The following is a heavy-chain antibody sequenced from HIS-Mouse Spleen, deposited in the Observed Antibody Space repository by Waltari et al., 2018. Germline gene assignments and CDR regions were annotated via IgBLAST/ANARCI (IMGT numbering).Heavy chain of an antibody. CDR3: ATRYSSSSGRDY. V-gene: IGHV3-33*01. J-gene: IGHJ4*02. CDR1: GFTFSSFG. D-gene: IGHD6-6*01. Sequence: QVQLVESGGGVVQPGRSLRLSCAASGFTFSSFGLHWVRQASGKGLEWVAVIWYDGSNKYYADSVKGRFTISRDNSKNTLYLQMNSLRAEDTAVYYCATRYSSSSGRDYWGQGTLVTVSS. CDR2: IWYDGSNK.